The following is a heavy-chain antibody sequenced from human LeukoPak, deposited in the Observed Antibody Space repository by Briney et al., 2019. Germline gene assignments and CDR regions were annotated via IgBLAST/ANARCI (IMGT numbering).Heavy chain of an antibody. D-gene: IGHD6-13*01. J-gene: IGHJ6*02. CDR1: GGSISSSSYY. V-gene: IGHV4-39*01. CDR3: AHGSSWYYYGMDD. Sequence: SETLSLTCTVSGGSISSSSYYWGWIRQPPGKGLEWIGSIYYSGSTYYNPSLKSRVTISVDTSKNQFSLKLSSVTAADTAVYYCAHGSSWYYYGMDDWGQGTTVTVSS. CDR2: IYYSGST.